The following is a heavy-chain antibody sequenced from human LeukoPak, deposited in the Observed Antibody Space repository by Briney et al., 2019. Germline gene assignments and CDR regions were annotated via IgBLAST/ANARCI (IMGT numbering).Heavy chain of an antibody. V-gene: IGHV4-59*08. CDR1: GGSISSYY. Sequence: SETLSLTCTVSGGSISSYYWSWIRQPPGKGLEWIGYIYYSGSTNYNPSLKSRVTISVDTSKNQFSLKLSSVTAADTAVYYCAGVVVAAGTPLYYGMDVWGQGTTVTVSS. CDR3: AGVVVAAGTPLYYGMDV. J-gene: IGHJ6*02. CDR2: IYYSGST. D-gene: IGHD6-13*01.